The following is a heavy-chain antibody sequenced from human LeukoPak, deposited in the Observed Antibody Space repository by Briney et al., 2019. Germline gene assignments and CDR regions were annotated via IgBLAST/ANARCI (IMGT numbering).Heavy chain of an antibody. CDR3: AKTRPNADSFDY. V-gene: IGHV3-23*01. CDR2: ISGSGGST. D-gene: IGHD2-8*01. Sequence: GGPLRLPCPASDFTFTSYAMSWVRRAQGKGLEWISAISGSGGSTYYADSVKGRFTISRDNSKNTLYLQMNSLRAEDTAVYYCAKTRPNADSFDYWGQGTLVTVSS. J-gene: IGHJ4*02. CDR1: DFTFTSYA.